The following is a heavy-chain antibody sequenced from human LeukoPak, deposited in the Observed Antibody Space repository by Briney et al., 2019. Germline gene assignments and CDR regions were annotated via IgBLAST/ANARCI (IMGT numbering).Heavy chain of an antibody. D-gene: IGHD6-19*01. CDR2: IYPGDSDT. CDR3: ARFSPGIAVAVSPNWFDP. V-gene: IGHV5-51*01. Sequence: GKSLKISCKGSGYSFTSYWIGWVRQMPGKGLEWMGIIYPGDSDTRYSPSFQVQVTISADKSISTAYLQWSSLKASDTAMYYCARFSPGIAVAVSPNWFDPWGQGTLVTVSS. CDR1: GYSFTSYW. J-gene: IGHJ5*02.